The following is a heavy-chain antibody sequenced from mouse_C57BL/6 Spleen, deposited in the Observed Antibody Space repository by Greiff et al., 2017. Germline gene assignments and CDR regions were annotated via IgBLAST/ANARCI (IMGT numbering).Heavy chain of an antibody. J-gene: IGHJ2*01. D-gene: IGHD1-1*01. CDR1: GYTFTSYD. V-gene: IGHV1-85*01. CDR3: ARSGSSYLYYFYY. CDR2: IYPRDGST. Sequence: QVQLKESGPELVKPGASVKLSCKASGYTFTSYDINWVKQRPGQGLEWIGWIYPRDGSTKYNEKFTGKATLTVDTSYSTAYMELHSLTSEDSAVYFCARSGSSYLYYFYYWGQGTTLTVSS.